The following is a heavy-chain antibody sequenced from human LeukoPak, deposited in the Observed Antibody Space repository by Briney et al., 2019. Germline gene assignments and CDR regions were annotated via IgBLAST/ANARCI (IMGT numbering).Heavy chain of an antibody. CDR1: GGSISSYY. CDR3: AREKSGSYREFDY. V-gene: IGHV4-4*07. D-gene: IGHD1-26*01. CDR2: IYTSGST. J-gene: IGHJ4*02. Sequence: SETLSLTCTVSGGSISSYYWSWIRQPAGKGLEWIGRIYTSGSTNYNASLKSRVSMSVDTSKNQFSLKLSSVTAADTAVFYCAREKSGSYREFDYWGQGTLVTVSS.